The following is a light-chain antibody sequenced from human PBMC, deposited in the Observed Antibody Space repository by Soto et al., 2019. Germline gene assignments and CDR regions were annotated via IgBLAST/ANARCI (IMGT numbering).Light chain of an antibody. Sequence: QSALTQPASVSGSPGQSITISCTGTSSDVGSYNLVSWYQQHPGKAPKLMIYEGSERPSGVSNRFSGSKSGNTASLTISGLQAEDEADYDCCTYAGSSTYGFGTGTKVTVL. J-gene: IGLJ1*01. CDR1: SSDVGSYNL. V-gene: IGLV2-23*01. CDR3: CTYAGSSTYG. CDR2: EGS.